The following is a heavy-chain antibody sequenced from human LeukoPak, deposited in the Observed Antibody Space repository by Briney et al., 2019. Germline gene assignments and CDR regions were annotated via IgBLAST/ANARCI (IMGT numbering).Heavy chain of an antibody. D-gene: IGHD3-10*02. CDR2: VYHSGST. J-gene: IGHJ4*02. Sequence: SETLSLTCTVSGDSISRSYWSWIRQPPGRGLEWLGYVYHSGSTNYNPSLKSRATISVDTSERQLSLSLTSVIAADTAVYYCVGRVPGRRVGDYVAYYFDLWGQGTLVTVSS. CDR3: VGRVPGRRVGDYVAYYFDL. V-gene: IGHV4-59*12. CDR1: GDSISRSY.